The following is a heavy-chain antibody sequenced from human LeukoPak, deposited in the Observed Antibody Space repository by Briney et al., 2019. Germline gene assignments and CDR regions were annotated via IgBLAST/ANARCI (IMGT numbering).Heavy chain of an antibody. CDR2: FDPEDGET. CDR3: ATQENSGWYHDFDY. CDR1: GYTLTELS. V-gene: IGHV1-24*01. D-gene: IGHD6-19*01. Sequence: ASVKVSCKVSGYTLTELSMHWVRQAPGQGLEWMGGFDPEDGETIYAQKFQGRVTMTEDTSTDTAYMELSSLRSEDTAVYYCATQENSGWYHDFDYWGQGALVTVSS. J-gene: IGHJ4*02.